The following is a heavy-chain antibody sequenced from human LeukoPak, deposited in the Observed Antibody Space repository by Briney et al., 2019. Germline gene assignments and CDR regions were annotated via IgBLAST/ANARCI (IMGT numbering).Heavy chain of an antibody. CDR1: GGSISSYY. CDR3: ARPYSSRGYNWFDP. V-gene: IGHV4-59*01. Sequence: SETLSLTCTVSGGSISSYYWSWIRQPPGKGLEWIGYIYYSGSTNYNPSLKSRVTISVDTSKNQLSLKLSSVTAADTAVYYCARPYSSRGYNWFDPWGQGTLVTVSS. J-gene: IGHJ5*02. D-gene: IGHD6-13*01. CDR2: IYYSGST.